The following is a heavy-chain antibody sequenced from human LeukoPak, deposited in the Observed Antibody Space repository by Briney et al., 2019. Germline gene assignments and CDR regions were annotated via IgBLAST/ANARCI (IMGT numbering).Heavy chain of an antibody. CDR1: GGSISSYY. CDR3: ARARYHTEMTYFRTVYYFDY. Sequence: PSETLSLTCAVSGGSISSYYWSWIRQPPGKGLEWIGYIHHSGSTNYNPSLKSRVTISVDTSKNQFSLKLSSVTAADTAVYYCARARYHTEMTYFRTVYYFDYWGQGTLVTVSS. J-gene: IGHJ4*02. D-gene: IGHD2-8*01. V-gene: IGHV4-59*01. CDR2: IHHSGST.